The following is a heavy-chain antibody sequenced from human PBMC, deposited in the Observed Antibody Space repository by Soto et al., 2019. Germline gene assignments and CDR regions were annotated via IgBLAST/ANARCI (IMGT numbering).Heavy chain of an antibody. CDR3: AKVYYYDSSGLVPNDAFDI. J-gene: IGHJ3*02. Sequence: GGSLRLSCAASGFTFSSYAMSWVRQAPGKGLEWVSAISGSGGSTYYADSVKGRFTISRDNSKNTLYLQMNSLRAEDTAVYYCAKVYYYDSSGLVPNDAFDIWGQGTMVTVSS. CDR1: GFTFSSYA. V-gene: IGHV3-23*01. CDR2: ISGSGGST. D-gene: IGHD3-22*01.